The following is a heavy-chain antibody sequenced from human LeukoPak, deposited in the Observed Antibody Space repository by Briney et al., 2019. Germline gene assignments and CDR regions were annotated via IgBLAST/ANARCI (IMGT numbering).Heavy chain of an antibody. CDR3: ATNPSYDFWSGD. D-gene: IGHD3-3*01. Sequence: ASVKVSCKASGYTFISYGITWVRQAPGQGLEWMGWISAYNGKTNCAQNLQGRVTMTTDTSTSTAHMGLRSLRSDDTAMYYCATNPSYDFWSGDWGQGTLISVSS. CDR1: GYTFISYG. CDR2: ISAYNGKT. V-gene: IGHV1-18*01. J-gene: IGHJ4*02.